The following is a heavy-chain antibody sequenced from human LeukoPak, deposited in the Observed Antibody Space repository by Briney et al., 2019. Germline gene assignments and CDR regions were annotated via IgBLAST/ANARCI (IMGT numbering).Heavy chain of an antibody. CDR2: IKPETDGGTP. V-gene: IGHV3-15*01. D-gene: IGHD6-13*01. CDR3: TTQGSSRWFDYYYYMDV. CDR1: ELTLSNAW. J-gene: IGHJ6*03. Sequence: GGSLRLSCAAAELTLSNAWMSWVRLAPGKGLERVALIKPETDGGTPDYAAPVKGRFTISRDDSGDTLYLQMNSLKTEDTAVYYCTTQGSSRWFDYYYYMDVWGNGTTVTVSS.